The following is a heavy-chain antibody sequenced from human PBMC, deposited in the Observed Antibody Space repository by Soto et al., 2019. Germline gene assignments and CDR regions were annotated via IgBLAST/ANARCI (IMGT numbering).Heavy chain of an antibody. CDR2: ISSSSSTI. V-gene: IGHV3-48*01. Sequence: GGSLRLSCAASGFTFSSYSMNWVRQAPGKGLEWVSYISSSSSTIYYADSVKGRFTISRDNAKNSLYLQMNSLRAEDTAVYYCARGLSGDYDQLDYWGQGTLVTVSS. D-gene: IGHD4-17*01. CDR1: GFTFSSYS. J-gene: IGHJ4*02. CDR3: ARGLSGDYDQLDY.